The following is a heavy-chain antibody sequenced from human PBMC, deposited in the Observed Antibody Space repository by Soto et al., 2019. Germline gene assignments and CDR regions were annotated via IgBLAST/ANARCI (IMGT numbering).Heavy chain of an antibody. V-gene: IGHV4-59*08. J-gene: IGHJ6*03. Sequence: PSETLSLTCTVSGGSISSYYWSWIRQPPGKGLEWIGYIYYSGSTNYNPSLKSRVTISVDTSKNQFSLKLSPVTAADTAVYYCVRRRDRYYIGVWVKGTMVTVSS. CDR3: VRRRDRYYIGV. CDR1: GGSISSYY. CDR2: IYYSGST.